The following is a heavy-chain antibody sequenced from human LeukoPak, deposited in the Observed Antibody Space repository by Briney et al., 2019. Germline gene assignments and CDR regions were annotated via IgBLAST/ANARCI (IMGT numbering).Heavy chain of an antibody. D-gene: IGHD6-19*01. CDR3: AKAGSSGWQGYYFDY. V-gene: IGHV3-23*01. CDR2: ISGSGGST. CDR1: GFTFSSYA. Sequence: GGSLRLSCAASGFTFSSYAMSWVRQAPGKGLEWVSAISGSGGSTYYADSVKGRFTISRDNSKNTLYLQMNSLRAEDTAVYYCAKAGSSGWQGYYFDYWGQGTLVTVSS. J-gene: IGHJ4*02.